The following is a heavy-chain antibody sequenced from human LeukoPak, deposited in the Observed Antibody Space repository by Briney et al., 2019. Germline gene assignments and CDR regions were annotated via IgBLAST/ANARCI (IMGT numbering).Heavy chain of an antibody. V-gene: IGHV1-69*13. Sequence: SVKVSCKASGGTFSSYAISWVRQAPGQGLEWMGGIIPIFGTANYAQKFQGRVTITADESTSTAYMELSSLRSEDTAVYYCARDPGGAYCSGGSCPFDPWGRGTLVTVSS. CDR3: ARDPGGAYCSGGSCPFDP. D-gene: IGHD2-15*01. CDR1: GGTFSSYA. J-gene: IGHJ5*02. CDR2: IIPIFGTA.